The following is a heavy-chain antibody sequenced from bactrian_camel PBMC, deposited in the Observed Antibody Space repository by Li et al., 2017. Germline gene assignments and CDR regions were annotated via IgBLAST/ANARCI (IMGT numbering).Heavy chain of an antibody. V-gene: IGHV3S40*01. CDR2: IDGGSTWFGSST. CDR3: AGGAGGWYYDV. Sequence: SLRVSCAASGFTFSTYAMGWVRQAPGKGLEWVSDIDGGSTWFGSSTYYADSVKGRFTISRDNAKNTVYLQLNSLKTEDTAMYYCAGGAGGWYYDVWGQGTQVTVS. J-gene: IGHJ4*01. D-gene: IGHD6*01. CDR1: GFTFSTYA.